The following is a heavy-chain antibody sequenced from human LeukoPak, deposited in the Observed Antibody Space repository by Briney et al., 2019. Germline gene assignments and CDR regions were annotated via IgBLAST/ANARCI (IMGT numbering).Heavy chain of an antibody. J-gene: IGHJ4*02. CDR1: GFTFSTYV. V-gene: IGHV3-64D*06. CDR3: VRGTGY. CDR2: IRRNGANT. Sequence: PGGSLRLSCSVSGFTFSTYVMHWVRQAPGKGLEYDSAIRRNGANTYYADSLKGRFTISRDNSKNTLYLQMSSLRADDTAVYYCVRGTGYWGQGALVTVSS.